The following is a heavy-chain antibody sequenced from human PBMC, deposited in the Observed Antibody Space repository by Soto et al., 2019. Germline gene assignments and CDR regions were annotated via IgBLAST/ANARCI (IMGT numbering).Heavy chain of an antibody. Sequence: QVQLQESGPGLVKPSETLSLTCTVSGASISAYAWSWIRQPAGKGLEWIGRLYSSGNTNYNPSFKSRLTMSADTSKKPFSLKLSSVTAADTAVYYCARGPYSSGWYVVDYWGQGTLVTVSS. V-gene: IGHV4-4*07. CDR1: GASISAYA. J-gene: IGHJ4*02. D-gene: IGHD6-19*01. CDR2: LYSSGNT. CDR3: ARGPYSSGWYVVDY.